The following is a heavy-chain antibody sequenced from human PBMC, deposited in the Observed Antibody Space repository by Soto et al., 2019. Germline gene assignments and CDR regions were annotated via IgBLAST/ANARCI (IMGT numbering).Heavy chain of an antibody. V-gene: IGHV3-7*05. D-gene: IGHD2-15*01. CDR3: AKARVVVVAETGY. CDR2: IKQDGSEK. Sequence: GGPMRLSCGAAGVTFIGHWMRWVSQAPGKGLEWVANIKQDGSEKYYADSVKGRFTISRDNSKNTLYLQMNSLRAEDTAVYYCAKARVVVVAETGYWGQGTLVTVSS. J-gene: IGHJ4*02. CDR1: GVTFIGHW.